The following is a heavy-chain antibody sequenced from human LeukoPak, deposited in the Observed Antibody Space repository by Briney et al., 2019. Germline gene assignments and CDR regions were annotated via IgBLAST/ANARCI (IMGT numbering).Heavy chain of an antibody. J-gene: IGHJ4*02. CDR2: KSDDGRTE. V-gene: IGHV3-30*18. CDR1: GFTFSSHG. D-gene: IGHD2-15*01. Sequence: GGSLRLSCAASGFTFSSHGMHWVRQAPGKGLEWVAVKSDDGRTEYYADSVKGRFTISRDNSKNTVSLQMNGLRDDDAAVFYCTKEGATGSRYNFDYWGQGTLVTVSS. CDR3: TKEGATGSRYNFDY.